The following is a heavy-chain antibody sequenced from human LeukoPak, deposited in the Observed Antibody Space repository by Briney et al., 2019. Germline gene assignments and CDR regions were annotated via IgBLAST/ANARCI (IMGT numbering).Heavy chain of an antibody. Sequence: ASVKVSCKASGYTFTSYGISWVRQAPGQGLEWMGWISAYNGNTNYAQKLQGRVTMTRDTSTSTVYMELSSLRSEDTAVYYCARDAIAAFDWGQGTLVTVSS. V-gene: IGHV1-18*01. CDR1: GYTFTSYG. D-gene: IGHD6-6*01. CDR2: ISAYNGNT. CDR3: ARDAIAAFD. J-gene: IGHJ4*02.